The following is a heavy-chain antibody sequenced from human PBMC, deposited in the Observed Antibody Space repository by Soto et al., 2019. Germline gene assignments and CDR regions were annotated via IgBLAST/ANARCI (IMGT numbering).Heavy chain of an antibody. CDR1: GGTFRSYA. D-gene: IGHD6-13*01. CDR2: IISIFGTA. J-gene: IGHJ4*02. Sequence: VQLVQSGAEVKKPGSSVKVSCKASGGTFRSYAISWVRQAPVQGLEWTGGIISIFGTANYAQKFQGRVTITADESTSTAYMELSSLRSEDTAVYYCGACVGSSWSLEDYWGQGTLVTVSS. CDR3: GACVGSSWSLEDY. V-gene: IGHV1-69*01.